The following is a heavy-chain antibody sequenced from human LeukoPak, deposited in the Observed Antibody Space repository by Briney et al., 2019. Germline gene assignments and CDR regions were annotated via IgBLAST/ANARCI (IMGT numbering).Heavy chain of an antibody. CDR1: GGSISSYY. J-gene: IGHJ6*03. Sequence: PSETLSLTCTVSGGSISSYYWSWIRQSPGKGLECIGYIHYTGSTNYNPSLKSRVTISVDTSKNQFSLKLSSVTAADTAVYYCARDRYGDYYYYMDVWGKGTTVTVSS. V-gene: IGHV4-59*01. CDR2: IHYTGST. D-gene: IGHD4-17*01. CDR3: ARDRYGDYYYYMDV.